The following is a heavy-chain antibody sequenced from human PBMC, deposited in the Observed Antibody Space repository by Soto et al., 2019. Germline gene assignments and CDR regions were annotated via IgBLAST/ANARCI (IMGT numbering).Heavy chain of an antibody. V-gene: IGHV1-69*13. CDR3: ARDLGGTTQGVHYGMDV. CDR1: GGTFSSYA. CDR2: IIPIFGTA. D-gene: IGHD2-15*01. J-gene: IGHJ6*02. Sequence: ASVKVSCKASGGTFSSYAISWVRQAPGQGLEWMGGIIPIFGTANYAQKFQGRVTITADESTSTAYMELSSLRSEDTAVYYCARDLGGTTQGVHYGMDVWGQGTTVTVSS.